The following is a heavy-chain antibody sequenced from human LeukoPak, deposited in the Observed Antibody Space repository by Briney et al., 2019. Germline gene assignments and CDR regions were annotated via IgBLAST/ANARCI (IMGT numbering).Heavy chain of an antibody. CDR1: GFTFSSYS. J-gene: IGHJ6*03. V-gene: IGHV3-21*01. CDR3: ARDPYSGSYGPYYYYYMDV. CDR2: ISSSSSYI. D-gene: IGHD1-26*01. Sequence: GGSLRLSCAASGFTFSSYSMNWVRQAPGKGLEWVSSISSSSSYIYYADSVKGRFTISRDNAKNSLYLQMNSLGPDDTAVYFCARDPYSGSYGPYYYYYMDVWGKGTTVTVAS.